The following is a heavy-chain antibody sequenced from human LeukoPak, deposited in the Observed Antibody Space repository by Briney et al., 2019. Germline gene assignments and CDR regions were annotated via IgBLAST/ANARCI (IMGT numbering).Heavy chain of an antibody. CDR1: GFTFSNYA. CDR2: ISASGGST. V-gene: IGHV3-23*01. D-gene: IGHD3-22*01. J-gene: IGHJ4*02. CDR3: ATDFRPRYYYDTSGPKPFDY. Sequence: PGGSLRLSCAVSGFTFSNYAMSWVRQAPGKGLEWVSLISASGGSTSYADSVKGRFTISRDNSKNTLYLQMNSLRAEDTAVYYCATDFRPRYYYDTSGPKPFDYWGQGTLVTVSS.